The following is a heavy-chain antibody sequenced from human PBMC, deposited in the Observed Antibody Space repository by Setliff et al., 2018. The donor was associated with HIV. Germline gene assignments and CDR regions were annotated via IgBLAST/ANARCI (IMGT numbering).Heavy chain of an antibody. J-gene: IGHJ4*02. CDR2: INPSGGIT. CDR1: GYTLTNYH. CDR3: ASAPLTTVTTGPRYYLDS. V-gene: IGHV1-46*01. Sequence: ASVKVSCKAAGYTLTNYHMHWVRQAPGQGLEWMGVINPSGGITTSAQKFLGRVTMTKDTSTSTVYMEVSNLKSEDTAVYYCASAPLTTVTTGPRYYLDSWGQGTQVTVSS. D-gene: IGHD4-17*01.